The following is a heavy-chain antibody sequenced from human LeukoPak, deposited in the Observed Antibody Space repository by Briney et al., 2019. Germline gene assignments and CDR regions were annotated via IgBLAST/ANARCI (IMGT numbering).Heavy chain of an antibody. V-gene: IGHV1-18*01. CDR1: GYTFTSYG. D-gene: IGHD4-23*01. CDR2: ISTYNGHR. Sequence: ASVKVSCKASGYTFTSYGISWVRQAPGQGLEWMGWISTYNGHRNSAQKFQGRVAMTTDTSTSTAHMELRNLRSDDTAVYYCAKTGLSRWSLQTFFDSWGQGTLVTVSS. CDR3: AKTGLSRWSLQTFFDS. J-gene: IGHJ4*02.